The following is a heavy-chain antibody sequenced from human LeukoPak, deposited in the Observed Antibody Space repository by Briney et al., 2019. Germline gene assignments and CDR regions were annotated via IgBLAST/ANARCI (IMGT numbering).Heavy chain of an antibody. CDR1: GFTFSSYD. CDR2: IRPSGDNT. J-gene: IGHJ4*02. Sequence: GGALRLSCAASGFTFSSYDMTWVRQAPGRGLEGVSSIRPSGDNTYYGDSVKGRFTISRDNAKNSVFLRINNLRAEDTAIYYCARRGYHDSSGYDYWGQGTLVTVSS. CDR3: ARRGYHDSSGYDY. D-gene: IGHD3-22*01. V-gene: IGHV3-21*06.